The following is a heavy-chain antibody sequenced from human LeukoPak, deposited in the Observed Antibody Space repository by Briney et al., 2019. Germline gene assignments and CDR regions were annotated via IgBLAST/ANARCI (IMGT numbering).Heavy chain of an antibody. J-gene: IGHJ6*02. D-gene: IGHD2-2*01. CDR1: GFTFSSYG. V-gene: IGHV3-33*01. CDR2: IWYDGSNK. CDR3: ARERVVPAAAGGYYYYGMDV. Sequence: GSLRLSCAASGFTFSSYGMHWVRQAPGKGLEWGAVIWYDGSNKYYAASVKGRFTISRDNSKNTLYLQMNSLRAEDTAVYYCARERVVPAAAGGYYYYGMDVWGQGTTVTVSS.